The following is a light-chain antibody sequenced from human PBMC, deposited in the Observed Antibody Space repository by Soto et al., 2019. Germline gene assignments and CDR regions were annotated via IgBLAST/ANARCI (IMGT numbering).Light chain of an antibody. J-gene: IGKJ5*01. Sequence: DIQMTQSPSSLSASVGDRVTITCRASQGINNDLVWFQQKPGKAPKYLIYEASSLQSGVPSKFSGSGYGTYFTLTINSLQPEDFATYYCQQYKSYPVTFGQGTRLEVK. CDR3: QQYKSYPVT. CDR2: EAS. CDR1: QGINND. V-gene: IGKV1-16*02.